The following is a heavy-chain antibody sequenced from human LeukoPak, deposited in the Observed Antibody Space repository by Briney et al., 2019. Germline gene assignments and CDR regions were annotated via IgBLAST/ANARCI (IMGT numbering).Heavy chain of an antibody. CDR1: GFAVSRNY. CDR3: AKAPKPGPMIVVVITLFDY. D-gene: IGHD3-22*01. V-gene: IGHV3-23*01. J-gene: IGHJ4*02. Sequence: DPGGSLRLSCAASGFAVSRNYMSWVRQAPGKGLEWVSAISGSGGSTYYADSVKGRFTISRDNSKNTLYLQMNSLRAEDTAVYYCAKAPKPGPMIVVVITLFDYWGQGTLVTVSS. CDR2: ISGSGGST.